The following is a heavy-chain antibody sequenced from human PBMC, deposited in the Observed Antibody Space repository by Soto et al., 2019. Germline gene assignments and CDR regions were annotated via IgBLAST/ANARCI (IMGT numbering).Heavy chain of an antibody. D-gene: IGHD5-18*01. CDR3: AKLYGYPGPYYFDY. Sequence: ASVKVSCKASGYTFSDYYIHCVRQAPGQGLEWMGWINPNSGGTKYAPKFQGGVTMTRDTSITTAYMELSRLRSGDTAVYYCAKLYGYPGPYYFDYWGQGTLVTV. CDR1: GYTFSDYY. V-gene: IGHV1-2*02. CDR2: INPNSGGT. J-gene: IGHJ4*02.